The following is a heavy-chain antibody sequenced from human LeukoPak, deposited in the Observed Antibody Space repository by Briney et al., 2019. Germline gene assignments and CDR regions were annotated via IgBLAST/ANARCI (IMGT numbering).Heavy chain of an antibody. V-gene: IGHV1-69*04. Sequence: ASVKVSCKTSGITFSSYAMSWVRQAPGQGLDWMGRIIPMLGLTDYAQKFQGRVTITADTSTRTVYMELTSLTSEDTAVYYCAKDGDSSSGHCDYWGQGTLVTVSS. J-gene: IGHJ4*02. CDR3: AKDGDSSSGHCDY. D-gene: IGHD6-19*01. CDR1: GITFSSYA. CDR2: IIPMLGLT.